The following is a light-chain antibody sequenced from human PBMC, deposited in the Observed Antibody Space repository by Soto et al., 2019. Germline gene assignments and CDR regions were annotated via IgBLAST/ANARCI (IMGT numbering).Light chain of an antibody. CDR2: DAS. CDR3: QQYNSYPF. J-gene: IGKJ2*01. Sequence: DIQMTQSPSTLFASAGDRVTITCRASQSISSWLAWYQQKPGKAPKLLIYDASSLESGVPSRFSGSGSGTEFTLTISSLQPDDFATYDCQQYNSYPFFGQGTKLEIK. V-gene: IGKV1-5*01. CDR1: QSISSW.